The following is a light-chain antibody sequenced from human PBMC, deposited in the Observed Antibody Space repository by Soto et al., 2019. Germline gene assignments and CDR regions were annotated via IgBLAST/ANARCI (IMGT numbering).Light chain of an antibody. CDR1: QSVSSSY. CDR2: GAS. J-gene: IGKJ1*01. Sequence: EIVLTQSPGTLSLSPGERATLSCRASQSVSSSYLAWYQQKPGQAPRLLIYGASSRATGIPDRFSGSGSGTDFTHTISRLEPEDFAVYYCQQYASSPWTFGQGTKVDIK. CDR3: QQYASSPWT. V-gene: IGKV3-20*01.